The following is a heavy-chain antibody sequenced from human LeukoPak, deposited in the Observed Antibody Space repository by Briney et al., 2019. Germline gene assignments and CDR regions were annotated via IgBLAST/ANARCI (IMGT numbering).Heavy chain of an antibody. CDR2: VHLSGAS. CDR1: GGSILTTNW. D-gene: IGHD1-26*01. Sequence: PSETLSLTCAVSGGSILTTNWWSWVRQPPGKGLEWIGEVHLSGASNYNPSLKSRVNMPIDKSKNQLSLELTSVTAADTAIYYCTRESGAFAPFGFWGQGTLVTVSS. V-gene: IGHV4-4*02. J-gene: IGHJ4*02. CDR3: TRESGAFAPFGF.